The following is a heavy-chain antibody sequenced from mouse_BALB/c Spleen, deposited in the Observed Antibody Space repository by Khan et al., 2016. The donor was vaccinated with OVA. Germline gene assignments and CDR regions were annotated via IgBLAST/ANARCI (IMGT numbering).Heavy chain of an antibody. CDR2: ISSGGST. D-gene: IGHD2-14*01. J-gene: IGHJ2*01. V-gene: IGHV5-6-5*01. Sequence: EVMLVESGGGTVKPGGSLKLSCAVSGFTFSSFVMSWVRQTPEKRLEWVASISSGGSTYYPDSVKGRFTISRDNARNIVYLQMISLRSEDMASYYCTREAYRYDEYYFDYWGQGTTLIVSS. CDR1: GFTFSSFV. CDR3: TREAYRYDEYYFDY.